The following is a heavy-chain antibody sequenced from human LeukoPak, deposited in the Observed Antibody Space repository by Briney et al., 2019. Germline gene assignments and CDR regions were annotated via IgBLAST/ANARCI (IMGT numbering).Heavy chain of an antibody. CDR2: IYHSGST. Sequence: PSETLSLTCTVSGGSISSYYWSWIRQPPGKGLEWIGYIYHSGSTNYNPSLKSRVTISVDTSKNQFSLKLSSVTAADTAVYYCARAPYDSSGYIDYWGQGTLVTVSS. CDR3: ARAPYDSSGYIDY. CDR1: GGSISSYY. J-gene: IGHJ4*02. V-gene: IGHV4-59*01. D-gene: IGHD3-22*01.